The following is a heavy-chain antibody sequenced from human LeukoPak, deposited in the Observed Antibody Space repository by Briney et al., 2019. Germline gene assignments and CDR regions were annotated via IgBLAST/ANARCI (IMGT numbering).Heavy chain of an antibody. Sequence: RGESLKISCKGSGYSFTSYWIGWVRQMPGKGLEWMGIIYPGDSDTRYSPSFQGQVTISADKSISTAYLQWSSLKASDTAMYYCARQEVTMVRGVINSYYYYMDVWGKGTTVTVSS. V-gene: IGHV5-51*01. J-gene: IGHJ6*03. D-gene: IGHD3-10*01. CDR3: ARQEVTMVRGVINSYYYYMDV. CDR1: GYSFTSYW. CDR2: IYPGDSDT.